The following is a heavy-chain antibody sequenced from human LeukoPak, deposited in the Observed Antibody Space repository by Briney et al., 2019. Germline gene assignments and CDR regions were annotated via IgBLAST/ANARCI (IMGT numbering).Heavy chain of an antibody. CDR1: GGTFISYA. CDR3: AREGGDLYYFDY. J-gene: IGHJ4*02. CDR2: IIPIFGTA. V-gene: IGHV1-69*01. D-gene: IGHD2-21*02. Sequence: SVKVSCKASGGTFISYAISWVRQAPGQGLEWMGGIIPIFGTANYAQKFQGRVTITADESTSTAYMELSSLRSEDTAVYYCAREGGDLYYFDYWGQGTLVTVSS.